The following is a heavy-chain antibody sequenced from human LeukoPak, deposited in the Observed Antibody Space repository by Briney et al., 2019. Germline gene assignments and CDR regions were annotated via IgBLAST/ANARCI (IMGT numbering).Heavy chain of an antibody. V-gene: IGHV3-21*04. Sequence: GGSLRLSCTASGFTFRTYSMNWFRQAPGKGLEYVSSISSSNSYIYYADSVKGRFTISRDNSKNTLYLQMNSLRAEDTAVYYCAKDLGYCSGGSCYSPDYGMDVWGQGTTVTVSS. D-gene: IGHD2-15*01. CDR1: GFTFRTYS. CDR3: AKDLGYCSGGSCYSPDYGMDV. CDR2: ISSSNSYI. J-gene: IGHJ6*02.